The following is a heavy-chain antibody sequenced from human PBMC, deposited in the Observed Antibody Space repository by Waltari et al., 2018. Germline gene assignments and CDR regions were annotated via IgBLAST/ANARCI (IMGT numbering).Heavy chain of an antibody. CDR3: VRDLR. CDR1: GFTFSRYY. CDR2: IKSDGSNT. J-gene: IGHJ4*02. Sequence: EVQLVESGGGLVRPGGSLRLSCAASGFTFSRYYMHWVRQAPGKGLVWVARIKSDGSNTTYADSVKGRFTISSDNAKNTVYLQMNSLRVEDTAVYYCVRDLRWGQGTLVTVSS. V-gene: IGHV3-74*01.